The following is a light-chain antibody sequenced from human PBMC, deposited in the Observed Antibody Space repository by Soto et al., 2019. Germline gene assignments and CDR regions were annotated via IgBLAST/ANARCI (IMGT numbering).Light chain of an antibody. CDR1: QSVSSSY. CDR3: QQYGSSPWT. CDR2: GAS. J-gene: IGKJ1*01. Sequence: EIVLTQSPGTLSLSPGERATLSCRASQSVSSSYLAWYQQKPGQAPRLLIYGASSRATGIPDRFSGSGSGTDFTLTISRLEPEDFAVNYCQQYGSSPWTFGQGTTVEIQ. V-gene: IGKV3-20*01.